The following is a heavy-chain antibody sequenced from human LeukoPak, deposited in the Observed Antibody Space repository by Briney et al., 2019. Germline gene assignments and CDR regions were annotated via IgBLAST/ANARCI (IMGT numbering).Heavy chain of an antibody. V-gene: IGHV3-7*01. CDR2: IKQDGSEK. J-gene: IGHJ5*02. Sequence: GGSLRLSCAASGFTFSSYWMSWVRQAPGKWLELVANIKQDGSEKYYVDSVKGRFTISRDNAKNSLYLQMRSLRAEDTAVYYCARRSSSWLPGWLDPWGQGTLVTVFS. D-gene: IGHD6-13*01. CDR3: ARRSSSWLPGWLDP. CDR1: GFTFSSYW.